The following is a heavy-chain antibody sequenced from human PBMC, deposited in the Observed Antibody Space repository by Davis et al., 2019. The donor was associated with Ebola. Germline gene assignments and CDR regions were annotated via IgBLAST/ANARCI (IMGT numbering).Heavy chain of an antibody. V-gene: IGHV1-69*13. CDR3: ARDRNYYGSGHNWFDP. Sequence: SVKVSCKDSGGTFSSYAISWVRQAPGQGPEWMGGIIPIFGTANYAQKFKGRVTITADEATSTAYMELSSLRSEDTAVYYSARDRNYYGSGHNWFDPWGQGTLVTVSS. D-gene: IGHD3-10*01. J-gene: IGHJ5*02. CDR2: IIPIFGTA. CDR1: GGTFSSYA.